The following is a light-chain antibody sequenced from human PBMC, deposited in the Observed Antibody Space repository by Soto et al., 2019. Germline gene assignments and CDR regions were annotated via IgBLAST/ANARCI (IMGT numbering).Light chain of an antibody. CDR1: ISDIGTYNS. CDR3: CSYAGSHTA. Sequence: QSVLTQPRPVSGSPGQSVTISCTGTISDIGTYNSVSWYQQNPGRAPKLMIHDVSLRPSGVPDRFSGSKSGNTASLTISGLQPEDEADYYCCSYAGSHTAFGGGTKLTVL. V-gene: IGLV2-11*01. CDR2: DVS. J-gene: IGLJ2*01.